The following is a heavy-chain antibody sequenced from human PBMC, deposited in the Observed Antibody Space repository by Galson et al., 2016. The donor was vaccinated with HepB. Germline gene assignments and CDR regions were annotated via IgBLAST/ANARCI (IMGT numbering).Heavy chain of an antibody. V-gene: IGHV4-39*07. Sequence: ETLSLTCTVSGGSISSGGYYWSWIRQPPGKGLEWIGSIYRSGSTYYNPSLKSRVTISVDTSKNQFSLKLSSVPAADTAVYYCARGSLWYDYWGQGTLVTVSS. CDR2: IYRSGST. CDR1: GGSISSGGYY. J-gene: IGHJ4*02. D-gene: IGHD6-13*01. CDR3: ARGSLWYDY.